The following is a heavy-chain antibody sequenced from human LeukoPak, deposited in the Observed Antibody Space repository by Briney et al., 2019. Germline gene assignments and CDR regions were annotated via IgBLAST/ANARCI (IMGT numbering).Heavy chain of an antibody. CDR3: ARRPRNDGSGSVDY. J-gene: IGHJ4*02. V-gene: IGHV5-10-1*01. CDR1: GYSFTSYW. CDR2: IDPSDSYT. D-gene: IGHD3-10*01. Sequence: GESLKISCKGSGYSFTSYWINWVRQMPGKGLGWMGRIDPSDSYTNYSPSFQGHVTVSADKSISTAYLQWSSLKASDTAMYYCARRPRNDGSGSVDYWGQGTLVTVSS.